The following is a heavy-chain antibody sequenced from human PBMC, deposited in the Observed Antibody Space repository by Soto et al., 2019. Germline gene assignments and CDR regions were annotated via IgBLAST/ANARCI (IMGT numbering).Heavy chain of an antibody. D-gene: IGHD3-22*01. CDR1: GGTFSSYA. V-gene: IGHV1-69*01. CDR2: IIPIFGTA. Sequence: QVQLVQSGAAVKPPGSSVTVSCTASGGTFSSYALSWVRQAPGQGLAWLGGIIPIFGTANSAQKFQGSVTRTADESTSTADMELSSLRSEDTAVYYCARDKVGYYESSGDYRVSVPPDYYYGMDVWGQGTTVTVSS. CDR3: ARDKVGYYESSGDYRVSVPPDYYYGMDV. J-gene: IGHJ6*02.